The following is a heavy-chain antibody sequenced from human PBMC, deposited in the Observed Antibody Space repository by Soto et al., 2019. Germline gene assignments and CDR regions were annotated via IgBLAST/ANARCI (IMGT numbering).Heavy chain of an antibody. CDR3: ARVTTLAFDY. CDR1: GLTVSTNY. J-gene: IGHJ4*02. V-gene: IGHV3-66*01. D-gene: IGHD3-22*01. Sequence: GGSLRLSCAASGLTVSTNYMSWVRQAPGKGLEWVSFIYSDGRTYHADSVKGRFTISRDNFENTLYLQMNSLRAEDTAVYYCARVTTLAFDYWGQGTLVTVSS. CDR2: IYSDGRT.